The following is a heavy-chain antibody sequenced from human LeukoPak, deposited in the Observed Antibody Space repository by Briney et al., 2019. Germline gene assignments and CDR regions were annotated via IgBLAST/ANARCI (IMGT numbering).Heavy chain of an antibody. CDR3: ARDKRDTAKDAFDI. Sequence: PSETLSLTCAVYGGSFSGYYWSWIRQPPGKGLEWIGEINHSGSTNYNPSLKSRVTISVDTSKNQFSLKLSSVTAADTAVYYCARDKRDTAKDAFDIWGQGTMVTVSS. D-gene: IGHD5-18*01. J-gene: IGHJ3*02. V-gene: IGHV4-34*01. CDR2: INHSGST. CDR1: GGSFSGYY.